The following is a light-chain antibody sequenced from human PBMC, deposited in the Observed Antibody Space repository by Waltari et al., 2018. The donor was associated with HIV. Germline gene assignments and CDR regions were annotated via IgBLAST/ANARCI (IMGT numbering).Light chain of an antibody. V-gene: IGKV1-33*01. Sequence: DIQMTQSPSSLSASIGDRVTSTCQASQDITNYLNWYQQKTGKAPKLLIYAASNLETGVPSRFSGSGSGTDFTFTISSLQPEDIATYHCQQYDNLPLTFGGGTKVEIK. CDR3: QQYDNLPLT. J-gene: IGKJ4*01. CDR1: QDITNY. CDR2: AAS.